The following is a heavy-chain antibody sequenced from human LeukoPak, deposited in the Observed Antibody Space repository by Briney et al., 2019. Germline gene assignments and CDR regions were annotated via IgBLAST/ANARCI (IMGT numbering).Heavy chain of an antibody. CDR2: ISGSGSNT. V-gene: IGHV3-23*01. CDR1: GFTFSSYA. J-gene: IGHJ4*02. Sequence: GGSLRLSCAASGFTFSSYAMGWVRQAPGKGLEWVSAISGSGSNTYYADSVKGRFTISRDNSKNTLYLQMNSLRAEDTAVYYCAKGYDSSGYYFNYFDYWGQGTLVTVSS. D-gene: IGHD3-22*01. CDR3: AKGYDSSGYYFNYFDY.